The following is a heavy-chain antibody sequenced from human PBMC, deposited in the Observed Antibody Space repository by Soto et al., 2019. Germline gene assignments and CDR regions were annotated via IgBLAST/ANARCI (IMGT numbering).Heavy chain of an antibody. CDR3: ASYCSSTSCYVGMGY. CDR2: IIPIFGTA. V-gene: IGHV1-69*01. CDR1: GGTFSSYA. J-gene: IGHJ4*02. Sequence: QVQLVQSGAEVKKPGSSVKVSCKASGGTFSSYAISWVRQAPGQGLEWMGGIIPIFGTANYAQKFRGRVTITADESTSTAYMELSSLRSEDTAVYYCASYCSSTSCYVGMGYWGQGTLVTVSS. D-gene: IGHD2-2*01.